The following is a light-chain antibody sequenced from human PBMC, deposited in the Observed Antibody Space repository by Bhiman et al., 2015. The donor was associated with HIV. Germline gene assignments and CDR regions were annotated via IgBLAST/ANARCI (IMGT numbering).Light chain of an antibody. CDR3: CSYAGTPLV. Sequence: QSALTQPASVSGSPGQSITISCTGTSSDVGSYNLVSWYQQHPGKAPKLMIYEVNKRPSGVSYRFSGSKSGNTASLTISGLQAEDEADYYCCSYAGTPLVFGSGTKVTVL. CDR2: EVN. J-gene: IGLJ1*01. CDR1: SSDVGSYNL. V-gene: IGLV2-23*02.